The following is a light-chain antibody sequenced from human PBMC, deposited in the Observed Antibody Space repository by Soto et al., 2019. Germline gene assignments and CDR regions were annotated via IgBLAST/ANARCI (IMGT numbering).Light chain of an antibody. Sequence: EVVLTQSPATLSLSPGERSSLCGSSSQSIRTSLAWYQQKPGQAPRLVIFDASNRANGVPARFGGSGSGTDFTLTINSLEPEDFAVYYCQQRNVWPPITFGQGTRLEIK. CDR3: QQRNVWPPIT. J-gene: IGKJ5*01. CDR1: QSIRTS. V-gene: IGKV3-11*01. CDR2: DAS.